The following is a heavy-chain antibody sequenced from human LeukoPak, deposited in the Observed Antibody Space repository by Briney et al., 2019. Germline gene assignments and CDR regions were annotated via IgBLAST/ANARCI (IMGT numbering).Heavy chain of an antibody. CDR2: INHSGST. CDR1: GGSFSGYY. J-gene: IGHJ3*02. CDR3: ASHPRDIVVVPAAPRAFDI. Sequence: SETLSLTCAVYGGSFSGYYWSWIRQPPGKGLEWIGEINHSGSTNYNPSLKSRVTVSVDTSKNQFSLKLSSVTAADTAVYYCASHPRDIVVVPAAPRAFDIWGQGTMVTVSS. D-gene: IGHD2-2*01. V-gene: IGHV4-34*01.